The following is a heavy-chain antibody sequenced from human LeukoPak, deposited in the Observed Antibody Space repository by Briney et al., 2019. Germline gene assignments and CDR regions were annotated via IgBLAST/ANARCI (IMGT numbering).Heavy chain of an antibody. J-gene: IGHJ6*03. CDR2: IKQDGSEK. Sequence: GGSLRLSCAASGFTFSSYWMSWVRQAPGKGLEWVANIKQDGSEKYYVDSVKGRFTISRDNAKNSLYLQMNSLRAEDTAVYCCARRFLYHTGWAYYYYYYYMDVWGKGTTVTVSS. V-gene: IGHV3-7*01. CDR1: GFTFSSYW. D-gene: IGHD2-2*01. CDR3: ARRFLYHTGWAYYYYYYYMDV.